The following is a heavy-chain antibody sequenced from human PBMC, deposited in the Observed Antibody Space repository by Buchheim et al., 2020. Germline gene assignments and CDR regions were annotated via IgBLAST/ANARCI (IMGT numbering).Heavy chain of an antibody. J-gene: IGHJ4*02. D-gene: IGHD1-1*01. CDR1: GFTFSKHD. CDR2: ITIGGDT. CDR3: ANLQLPSN. Sequence: EVQLLESGGGLVQPGGSLRLSCAASGFTFSKHDMNWVRQAPGKGPQWVSGITIGGDTYYADSVKGRVTISRDNSKDTLYLQMNSLRAEDTAIYYCANLQLPSNWGQGTL. V-gene: IGHV3-23*01.